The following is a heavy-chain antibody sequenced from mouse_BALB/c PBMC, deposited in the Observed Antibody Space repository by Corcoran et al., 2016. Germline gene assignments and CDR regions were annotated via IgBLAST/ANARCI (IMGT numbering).Heavy chain of an antibody. CDR3: ARDGHDPCLAY. J-gene: IGHJ3*01. CDR1: GYSLTGYT. V-gene: IGHV1-18*01. CDR2: INPYNGGT. D-gene: IGHD2-2*01. Sequence: EVKLQQSGPELVKPGASMKLSCKASGYSLTGYTMNWVKQSHGKNLEWSGLINPYNGGTSYNHKFKGKATLTVDKSSSTAYMELLSLTAEDSAVCYCARDGHDPCLAYWGQGTLAIVSP.